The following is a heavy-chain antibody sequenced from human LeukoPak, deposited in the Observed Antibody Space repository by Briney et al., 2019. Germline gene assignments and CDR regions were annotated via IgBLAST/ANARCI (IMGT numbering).Heavy chain of an antibody. CDR1: GFTFSSYW. Sequence: GGSLRLSCAASGFTFSSYWMSWVRQAPGKGLEWVANIKQDGSEKYYVDSVKGRFTISRGNSKNTLYLQMNSLRAEDTAVYYCARVSGIAAAGPWGAFDIWGQGTMVTVSS. CDR3: ARVSGIAAAGPWGAFDI. V-gene: IGHV3-7*01. CDR2: IKQDGSEK. D-gene: IGHD6-13*01. J-gene: IGHJ3*02.